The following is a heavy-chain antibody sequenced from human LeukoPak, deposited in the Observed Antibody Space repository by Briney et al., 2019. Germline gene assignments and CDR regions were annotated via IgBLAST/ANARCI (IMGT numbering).Heavy chain of an antibody. J-gene: IGHJ5*02. Sequence: SETLSLTCTVSGGSISSSSYYWGWIRQPPGKGLEWIGSIFYSGSTYYNPSLKSRVTMSVDASKNQFSLKLSSVTAADTAVYYCARQGPSLGYCSSTSCYTRFDPWGQGTLVTVSS. D-gene: IGHD2-2*02. V-gene: IGHV4-39*01. CDR2: IFYSGST. CDR1: GGSISSSSYY. CDR3: ARQGPSLGYCSSTSCYTRFDP.